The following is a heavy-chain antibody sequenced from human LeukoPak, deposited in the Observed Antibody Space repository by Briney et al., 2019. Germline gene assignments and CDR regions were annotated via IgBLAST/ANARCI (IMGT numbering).Heavy chain of an antibody. CDR3: ASSLLERGYTLDY. Sequence: ASVKVSCKASGYTFTSYYMHWVRQAPGQGLEWMGIINPSGGSTSYAQKFQGRVTMTRDMSTSTVYMELSSLRSEDTAVYYCASSLLERGYTLDYWGQGTLVTVSS. V-gene: IGHV1-46*01. CDR2: INPSGGST. J-gene: IGHJ4*02. D-gene: IGHD6-13*01. CDR1: GYTFTSYY.